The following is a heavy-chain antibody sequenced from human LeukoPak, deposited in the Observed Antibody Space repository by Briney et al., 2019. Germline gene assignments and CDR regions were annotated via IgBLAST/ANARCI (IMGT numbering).Heavy chain of an antibody. J-gene: IGHJ3*02. CDR1: GGSISSGSYY. V-gene: IGHV4-61*02. CDR2: IYTSGST. Sequence: SQTLSLTCTVSGGSISSGSYYWSWIRQPAGKGLEWIGRIYTSGSTNYNPSLKSRVTISVDTSKNQFSLKLSSVTAADTAVYYCARELYCYDSSGSEPDAFDIWGQGTMVTVSS. D-gene: IGHD3-22*01. CDR3: ARELYCYDSSGSEPDAFDI.